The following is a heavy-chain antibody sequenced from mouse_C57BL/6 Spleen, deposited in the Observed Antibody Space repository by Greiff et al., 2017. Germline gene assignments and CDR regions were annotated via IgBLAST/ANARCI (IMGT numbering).Heavy chain of an antibody. J-gene: IGHJ1*03. CDR3: ARAPLWDWYFDV. CDR1: GYSITSGYY. CDR2: ISYDGSN. Sequence: EVKLVESGPGLVKPSQSLSLTCSVTGYSITSGYYWNWLRQFPGNKLEWMGYISYDGSNNYNPSLKNRISITRDTSKNQFFLKLNSVTTEDTATYYCARAPLWDWYFDVWGTGTTVTVSS. D-gene: IGHD6-2*01. V-gene: IGHV3-6*01.